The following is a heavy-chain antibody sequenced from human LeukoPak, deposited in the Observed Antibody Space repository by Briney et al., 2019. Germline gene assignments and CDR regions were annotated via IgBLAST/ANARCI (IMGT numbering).Heavy chain of an antibody. V-gene: IGHV3-48*04. CDR3: ARDVTYYGADWFDP. D-gene: IGHD4-17*01. CDR1: GFTFSSYS. Sequence: GGSLRLSCAASGFTFSSYSMNWVRQAPGKGLEWISYISSTTSTIYYADSVKGRFTISRDNAKNSLYLQMNSLRAEDTAVYYCARDVTYYGADWFDPWGQGALVTVSS. J-gene: IGHJ5*02. CDR2: ISSTTSTI.